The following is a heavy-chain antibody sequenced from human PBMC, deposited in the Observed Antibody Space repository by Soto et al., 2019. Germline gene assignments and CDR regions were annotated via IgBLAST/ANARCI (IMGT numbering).Heavy chain of an antibody. CDR1: GGSITSSSHY. D-gene: IGHD6-6*01. Sequence: QLQLQESGPGLVKPSETLSLTCTVSGGSITSSSHYWGWIRQPPGKGLECIGNIYYDGNTYINPSLESRVPISLDTSKNHFSLRLNSVTAADTAVYYCARSSITPRLFMYPFDYWGQGTLVTVSS. J-gene: IGHJ4*02. CDR3: ARSSITPRLFMYPFDY. V-gene: IGHV4-39*01. CDR2: IYYDGNT.